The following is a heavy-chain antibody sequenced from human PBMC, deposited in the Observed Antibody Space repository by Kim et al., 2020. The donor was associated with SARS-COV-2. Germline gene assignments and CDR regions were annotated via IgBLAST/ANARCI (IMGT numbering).Heavy chain of an antibody. CDR2: IYYSGNT. V-gene: IGHV4-39*01. Sequence: SETLSLTCTVSGGSISSSSYYWGWIRQPPGKGLEWIGCIYYSGNTYYNPSLKSRVTISVDTSKNQFSLKLGSGTAADTAVYYCARHKSTMIVVGNFDYWGQGTMITVSS. J-gene: IGHJ4*02. D-gene: IGHD3-22*01. CDR1: GGSISSSSYY. CDR3: ARHKSTMIVVGNFDY.